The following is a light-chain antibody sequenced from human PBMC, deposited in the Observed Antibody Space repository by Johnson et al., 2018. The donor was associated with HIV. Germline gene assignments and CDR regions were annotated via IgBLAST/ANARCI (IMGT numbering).Light chain of an antibody. J-gene: IGLJ1*01. Sequence: QSVLTQPPSVSAAPGQKVTISCSGSSSNIGNNYVSWYQQLPGTAPKLLIYDNNKRPPGIPDRFSGSKSVPSHTLGSTGIQPGDHADYYCGIWASSLRAYVFGTGTKVTVL. CDR3: GIWASSLRAYV. V-gene: IGLV1-51*01. CDR2: DNN. CDR1: SSNIGNNY.